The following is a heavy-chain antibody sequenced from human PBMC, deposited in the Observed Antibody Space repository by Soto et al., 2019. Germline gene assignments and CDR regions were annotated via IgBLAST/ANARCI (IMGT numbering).Heavy chain of an antibody. V-gene: IGHV3-21*01. CDR1: GFTFSSYS. CDR2: ISSSSSYI. D-gene: IGHD3-10*01. CDR3: ARDPQGSYCYIDY. J-gene: IGHJ4*02. Sequence: GGFLRLSCAASGFTFSSYSMNWVRQAPGKGLEWVSSISSSSSYIYYADSVKGRFTISRDNAKNSLYLQMNSLRAEDTAVYYCARDPQGSYCYIDYWGQGTPVTVSS.